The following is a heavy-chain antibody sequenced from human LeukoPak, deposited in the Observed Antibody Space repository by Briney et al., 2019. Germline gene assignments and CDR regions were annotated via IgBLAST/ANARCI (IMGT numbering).Heavy chain of an antibody. CDR2: IYTSGST. Sequence: PSETLSLTCTVSGGSIRSGSYYWNWIRQPAGKGLEWIGRIYTSGSTNYNPSLKSRVTISVDTSKNQFSLKLSSVTAADTAVYYCASYLGGNPFDYWGQGTLVTVSS. J-gene: IGHJ4*02. CDR3: ASYLGGNPFDY. V-gene: IGHV4-61*02. D-gene: IGHD4-23*01. CDR1: GGSIRSGSYY.